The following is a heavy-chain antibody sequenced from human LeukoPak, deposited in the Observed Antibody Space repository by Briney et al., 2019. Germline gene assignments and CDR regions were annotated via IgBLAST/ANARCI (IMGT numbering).Heavy chain of an antibody. V-gene: IGHV3-48*01. Sequence: GGSLRLSCAASGFTFSSYTMNWVRQPPGKGLEWVSNIGTSSTTIYYADSVKGRFTISRDNSKNTLYLQMNSLRAEDTAVYYCARDGKQLVYYYYMDVWGKGTTVTVSS. CDR1: GFTFSSYT. J-gene: IGHJ6*03. D-gene: IGHD6-6*01. CDR3: ARDGKQLVYYYYMDV. CDR2: IGTSSTTI.